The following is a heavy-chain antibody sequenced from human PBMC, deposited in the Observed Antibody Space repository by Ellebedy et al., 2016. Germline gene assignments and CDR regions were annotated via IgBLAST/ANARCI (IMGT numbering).Heavy chain of an antibody. V-gene: IGHV4-59*08. CDR3: ARNNYTSGT. Sequence: SETLSLTCTISGVSISTYYWNWIRQPPGKGLEWIGYISNSGHTKYNPSLQSRVTISADTSKNQFSLKLTSVTAADTAVYYCARNNYTSGTWGQGTLVTVSS. J-gene: IGHJ5*01. CDR2: ISNSGHT. CDR1: GVSISTYY. D-gene: IGHD3-10*01.